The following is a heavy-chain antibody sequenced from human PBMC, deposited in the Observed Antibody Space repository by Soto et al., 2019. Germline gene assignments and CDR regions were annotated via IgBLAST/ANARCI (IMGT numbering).Heavy chain of an antibody. V-gene: IGHV4-30-4*01. J-gene: IGHJ5*02. CDR2: IYYSGST. D-gene: IGHD6-19*01. CDR3: ARERPDGCRLDP. Sequence: PSGTLSLTCTVSCGSISSGDYYWSWIRQPPGKGLEWIGYIYYSGSTYYNPSLKSRVTISVDTSKNQFSLRLSSVTAADTAVYYCARERPDGCRLDPWGQGTLVTVS. CDR1: CGSISSGDYY.